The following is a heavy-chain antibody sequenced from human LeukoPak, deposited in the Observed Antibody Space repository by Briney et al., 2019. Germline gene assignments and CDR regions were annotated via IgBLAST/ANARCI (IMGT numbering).Heavy chain of an antibody. CDR2: IVPIFGTA. CDR1: GGTFSSYA. V-gene: IGHV1-69*05. J-gene: IGHJ5*02. Sequence: SVKVSCKASGGTFSSYAISWVRQAPGQGLEWMGGIVPIFGTANYAQKFQGRVTITTDESTSTAYMELSSLRSEDTAVYYCARARHTDLDWFDPWGQGTLVTVSS. CDR3: ARARHTDLDWFDP. D-gene: IGHD2-21*01.